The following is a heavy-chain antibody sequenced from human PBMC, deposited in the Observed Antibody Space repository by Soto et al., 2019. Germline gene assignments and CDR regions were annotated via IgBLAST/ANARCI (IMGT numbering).Heavy chain of an antibody. CDR3: ARERSTYYYGSGSYFPPMDV. V-gene: IGHV1-69*13. CDR1: GGTFSSYA. CDR2: IIPIFGTA. J-gene: IGHJ6*02. D-gene: IGHD3-10*01. Sequence: SVKVSCKASGGTFSSYAISWVRQASGQGLEWMGGIIPIFGTANYAQKFQGRVTITADESTSTAYMELSSLRSEDTAVYYCARERSTYYYGSGSYFPPMDVWGQGTTVTVSS.